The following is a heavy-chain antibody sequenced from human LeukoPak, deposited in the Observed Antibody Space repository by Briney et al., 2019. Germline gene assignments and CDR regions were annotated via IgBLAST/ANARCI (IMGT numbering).Heavy chain of an antibody. CDR3: ARGGITMVRGVMESSSFDP. Sequence: SETLSLTCTVSGGSISSGGYYWSWIRQRPGKGLEWIGYIYYSGSTYYNPSLKSRVTISVDTSKNQFSLKLSSVTAADTAVYYCARGGITMVRGVMESSSFDPWGQGTLVTVSS. J-gene: IGHJ5*02. D-gene: IGHD3-10*01. CDR2: IYYSGST. V-gene: IGHV4-31*03. CDR1: GGSISSGGYY.